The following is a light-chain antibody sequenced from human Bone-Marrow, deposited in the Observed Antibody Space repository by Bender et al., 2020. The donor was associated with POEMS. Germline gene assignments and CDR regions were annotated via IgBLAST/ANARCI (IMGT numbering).Light chain of an antibody. CDR3: AVWDDSLNGWV. CDR1: SSNIGAHA. J-gene: IGLJ3*02. V-gene: IGLV1-44*01. CDR2: SSH. Sequence: QSVLTQPPSASGTPGQRVTISCSGGSSNIGAHAVNWYQHLPGTAPQLLIYSSHRRPSEVPDRFSGSRSGTSASLASSGLQSEDETDYYGAVWDDSLNGWVFDGGTKVAVL.